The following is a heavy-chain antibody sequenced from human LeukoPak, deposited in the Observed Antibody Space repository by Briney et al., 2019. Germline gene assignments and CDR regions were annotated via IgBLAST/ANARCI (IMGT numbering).Heavy chain of an antibody. CDR1: GGSISSYY. J-gene: IGHJ4*02. CDR2: IHYSVST. Sequence: SETLSLTCAVSGGSISSYYWSWIRQPPGKGLEWIGNIHYSVSTNYNPSLKSRVTISVDTSKNQFSLKLSSVTAADTAVYYCARHGKDGYNLYYFDYWGQGTLVTVSS. CDR3: ARHGKDGYNLYYFDY. V-gene: IGHV4-59*08. D-gene: IGHD5-24*01.